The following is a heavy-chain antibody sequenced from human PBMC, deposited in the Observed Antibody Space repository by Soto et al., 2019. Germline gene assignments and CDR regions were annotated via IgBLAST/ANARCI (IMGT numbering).Heavy chain of an antibody. D-gene: IGHD1-26*01. CDR1: GYTFTGYY. CDR3: AREGFIGGYYYGMDV. Sequence: ASVKVSCKASGYTFTGYYMHWVRQAPGQGLEWMGWINPNSGGTNYAQKFQGRVTMTRDTSISTAYMELSRLRSDDTAVYYCAREGFIGGYYYGMDVWGQGTTVTVSS. J-gene: IGHJ6*02. V-gene: IGHV1-2*02. CDR2: INPNSGGT.